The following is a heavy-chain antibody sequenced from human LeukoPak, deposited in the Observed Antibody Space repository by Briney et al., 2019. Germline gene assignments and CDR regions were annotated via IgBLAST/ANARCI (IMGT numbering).Heavy chain of an antibody. Sequence: GGSLRLSCAASGFTLSSYSMNWGRQAPGKGLEWVSSISSSSNYIYYVDSVKGRFTISRDNAKNSLYLQMNSLRAEDTAVYFCAREMAAGTFDYWGQGALVTVSS. CDR1: GFTLSSYS. V-gene: IGHV3-21*01. J-gene: IGHJ4*02. CDR3: AREMAAGTFDY. D-gene: IGHD5-24*01. CDR2: ISSSSNYI.